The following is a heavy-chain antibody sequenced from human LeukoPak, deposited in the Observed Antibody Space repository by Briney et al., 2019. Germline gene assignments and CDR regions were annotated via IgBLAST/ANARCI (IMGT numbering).Heavy chain of an antibody. V-gene: IGHV3-21*04. CDR3: ARVVGSIWFGEFRFDP. CDR1: GFTFSSYN. D-gene: IGHD3-10*01. CDR2: ISSSTSYI. J-gene: IGHJ5*02. Sequence: GGSLRLSCVASGFTFSSYNMNWVRQAPGKGLEWVSSISSSTSYIYYADSVKGRFTISRDNAKNSLYLQMNSLRAEDTAVYYCARVVGSIWFGEFRFDPWGQGTLVTVSS.